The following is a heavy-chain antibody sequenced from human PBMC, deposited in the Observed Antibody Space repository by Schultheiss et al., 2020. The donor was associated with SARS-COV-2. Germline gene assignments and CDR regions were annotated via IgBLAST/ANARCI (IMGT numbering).Heavy chain of an antibody. CDR1: GGSISSYY. J-gene: IGHJ4*02. Sequence: LSLTCTVSGGSISSYYWSWIRQPPGKGLEWIGEINHSGSTNYNPSLKSRVTISVDTSKNQFSLKLSSVTAADTAVYYCARIRFGGYFDYWGQGTMVTVSS. CDR3: ARIRFGGYFDY. V-gene: IGHV4-34*01. D-gene: IGHD3-10*01. CDR2: INHSGST.